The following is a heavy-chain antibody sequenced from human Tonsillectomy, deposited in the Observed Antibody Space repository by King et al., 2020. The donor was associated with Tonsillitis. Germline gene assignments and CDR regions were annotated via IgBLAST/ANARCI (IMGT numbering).Heavy chain of an antibody. V-gene: IGHV3-15*07. D-gene: IGHD1-26*01. CDR2: IKSKTDGGTT. Sequence: QLVQSGGGLVKPGGSLRHSCAASGFTFSNAWMNWVRQAPGKGLEWVGRIKSKTDGGTTDYAAPVKGRFTISRDDSENTLYLQMNSLKTEDTAVYFCTTAGMVGAKAGCWGQGTLVTVSS. CDR1: GFTFSNAW. CDR3: TTAGMVGAKAGC. J-gene: IGHJ4*02.